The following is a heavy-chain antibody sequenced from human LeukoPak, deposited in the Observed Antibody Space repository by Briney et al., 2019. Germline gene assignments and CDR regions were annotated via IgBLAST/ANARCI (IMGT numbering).Heavy chain of an antibody. D-gene: IGHD1-26*01. CDR1: GFTFSNYG. J-gene: IGHJ2*01. Sequence: GGSLRLSCAASGFTFSNYGMHWVRQAPSKGLEWVAVIWSDESNKYYADSVKGRFTISRDNFKNTLYLHMNRLRAEDTTVYYCARGVVGATTGWYFDLWGRGTLVTVSS. CDR2: IWSDESNK. V-gene: IGHV3-33*01. CDR3: ARGVVGATTGWYFDL.